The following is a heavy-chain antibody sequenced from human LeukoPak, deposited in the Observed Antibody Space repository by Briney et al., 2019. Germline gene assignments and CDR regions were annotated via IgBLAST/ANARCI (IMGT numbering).Heavy chain of an antibody. V-gene: IGHV3-7*05. CDR2: IKEDGSQK. Sequence: GGSLRLSCAASGFTFGTYWMSWVRQAPGKGLEWVANIKEDGSQKYYVDSVKGRFTISRDNAKNSLYLQMNSLRAEDTAVYYCAREVRFLEWSTYYYYGMDVWGQGPTVTVSS. D-gene: IGHD3-3*01. CDR1: GFTFGTYW. CDR3: AREVRFLEWSTYYYYGMDV. J-gene: IGHJ6*02.